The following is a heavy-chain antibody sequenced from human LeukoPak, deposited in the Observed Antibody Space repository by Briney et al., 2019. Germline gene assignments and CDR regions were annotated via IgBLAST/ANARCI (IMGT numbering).Heavy chain of an antibody. J-gene: IGHJ5*02. D-gene: IGHD2-2*01. CDR1: GFTFSSYA. V-gene: IGHV3-23*01. CDR2: VSSSGGST. CDR3: AKDGLGYCSSTSCSRVDWFDP. Sequence: SGGSLRLSCAASGFTFSSYAMSWVRQAPGKGLEXXXAVSSSGGSTHYADSVKGRFTISRDNSKNTLYLQMNSLRAEDTAVYYCAKDGLGYCSSTSCSRVDWFDPWGQGTLVTVSS.